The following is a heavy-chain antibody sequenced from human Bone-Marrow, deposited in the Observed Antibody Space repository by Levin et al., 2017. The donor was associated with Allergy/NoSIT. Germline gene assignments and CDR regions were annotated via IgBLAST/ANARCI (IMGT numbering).Heavy chain of an antibody. V-gene: IGHV3-30*18. J-gene: IGHJ4*02. D-gene: IGHD2-8*02. CDR2: ISFDGNSV. Sequence: LSLTCAASGFTFKTNGMQWVRQAPGKGLEWVAVISFDGNSVLYADSVRGRFTISRDNSKDTLFLQMHSLRAEDTAVYFCAKEAGGYRDYFDSWGQGTLVTVSS. CDR1: GFTFKTNG. CDR3: AKEAGGYRDYFDS.